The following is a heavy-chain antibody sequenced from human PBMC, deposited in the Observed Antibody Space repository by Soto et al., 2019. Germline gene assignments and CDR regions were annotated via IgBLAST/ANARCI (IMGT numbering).Heavy chain of an antibody. J-gene: IGHJ5*02. CDR2: VYYSGTT. V-gene: IGHV4-59*01. CDR3: ARDQQMGRLDP. CDR1: GGSISSYY. D-gene: IGHD3-10*01. Sequence: SETLSLTCTVSGGSISSYYCSWIRQSPGKGLEWIGYVYYSGTTKYNPSLKSRALISVDTSKNQFSLKLNSVTAADTAVYYCARDQQMGRLDPWGQGTLVTVSS.